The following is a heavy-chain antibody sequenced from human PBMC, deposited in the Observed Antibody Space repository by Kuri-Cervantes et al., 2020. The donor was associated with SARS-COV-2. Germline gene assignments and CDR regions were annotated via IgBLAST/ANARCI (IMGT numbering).Heavy chain of an antibody. CDR2: IIPVFGRT. Sequence: SVKVSCKASGDTFTNFAISWVRQAPGQGLEWMGGIIPVFGRTNNAQRLQGRVTISADEARSTVYMELSSLTFEDTAIYYCAQTIPARRRSPGDFYLYYLDVWGKGTSVTVSS. CDR3: AQTIPARRRSPGDFYLYYLDV. J-gene: IGHJ6*03. V-gene: IGHV1-69*13. CDR1: GDTFTNFA. D-gene: IGHD6-6*01.